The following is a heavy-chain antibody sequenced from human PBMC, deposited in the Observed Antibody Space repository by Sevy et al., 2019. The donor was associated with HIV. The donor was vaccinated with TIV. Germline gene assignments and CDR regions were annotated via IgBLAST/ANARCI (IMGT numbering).Heavy chain of an antibody. CDR2: IYYSGIT. CDR3: ANGISARLDY. CDR1: GDSISGYY. J-gene: IGHJ4*02. D-gene: IGHD6-6*01. V-gene: IGHV4-59*01. Sequence: SETLSLTCTVSGDSISGYYWSWIRQPPGKGLEWIGYIYYSGITNYNPSLKSRVTISADTSKNQISLNLSSVTAADTAVYYCANGISARLDYWGQGTLVNVSS.